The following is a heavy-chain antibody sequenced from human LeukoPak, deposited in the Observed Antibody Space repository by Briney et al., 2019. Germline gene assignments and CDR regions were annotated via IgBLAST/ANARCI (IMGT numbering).Heavy chain of an antibody. V-gene: IGHV3-53*01. CDR2: IYSGGST. J-gene: IGHJ4*02. Sequence: PGGSLRLSCTVSGFTVSSNYMSWVRQAPGKGLEWVSVIYSGGSTHYADSVKGRFTISRGNSKNTLYLQMNSLRVEDTAVYYCARLRGFSYGPPDYWGQGTLVTVSS. CDR1: GFTVSSNY. CDR3: ARLRGFSYGPPDY. D-gene: IGHD5-18*01.